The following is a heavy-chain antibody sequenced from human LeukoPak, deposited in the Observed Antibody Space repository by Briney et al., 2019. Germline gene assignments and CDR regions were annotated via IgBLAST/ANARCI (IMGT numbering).Heavy chain of an antibody. CDR3: ARDRSRCYY. J-gene: IGHJ4*02. Sequence: GGSLGLSCAASGFTFSSYWMSWVRQAPGKGLEWVATIKEDGSEKYYVDSVKGRFTISRDNAKNSLYLQMNSLRAEDTAVYYCARDRSRCYYWGQGTLVTVSS. V-gene: IGHV3-7*01. CDR1: GFTFSSYW. CDR2: IKEDGSEK.